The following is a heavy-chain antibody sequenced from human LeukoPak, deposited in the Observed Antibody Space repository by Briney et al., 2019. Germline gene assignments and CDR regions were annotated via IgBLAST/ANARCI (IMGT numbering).Heavy chain of an antibody. CDR3: AIHDYRSNSDAFDV. Sequence: PGGSLRLSCAASGFTFSSCELSRVRQAPAKGLEWVSYISSSGSIIHYADSVKGRFTISRDSAKNSLYLQMNSLRAEDTAVYYCAIHDYRSNSDAFDVWGQGTMVTVSS. V-gene: IGHV3-48*03. CDR2: ISSSGSII. D-gene: IGHD4-23*01. CDR1: GFTFSSCE. J-gene: IGHJ3*01.